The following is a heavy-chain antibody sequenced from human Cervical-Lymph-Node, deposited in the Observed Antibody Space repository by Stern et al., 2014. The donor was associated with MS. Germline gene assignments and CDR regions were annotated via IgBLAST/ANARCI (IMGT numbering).Heavy chain of an antibody. CDR2: INPSGGST. CDR1: GYTFTSYY. D-gene: IGHD3-22*01. J-gene: IGHJ3*02. CDR3: ARPSSYDSSGYYYVDAFDI. Sequence: QVQLVQSGAEVKKPGASVKVSCKASGYTFTSYYMHWVRQAPGQGLEWMGIINPSGGSTSYAQKFQGRVTMTRDTSTSTVYMELSSLRSEDTAVYYCARPSSYDSSGYYYVDAFDIWGQGTMVTVSS. V-gene: IGHV1-46*01.